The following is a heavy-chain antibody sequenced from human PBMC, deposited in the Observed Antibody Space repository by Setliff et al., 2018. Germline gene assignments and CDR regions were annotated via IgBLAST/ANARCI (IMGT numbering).Heavy chain of an antibody. V-gene: IGHV3-11*01. CDR3: ARDGYPGTS. J-gene: IGHJ5*02. Sequence: PGGSLRLSCAASGFTFSDYYMSWIRQAPGKGLEWVSYITSSGTTTFYTDSVKGRFAISRDNARNSLYLRMNSLRVEDTAVYYCARDGYPGTSWGQGTLVTVSS. CDR2: ITSSGTTT. CDR1: GFTFSDYY. D-gene: IGHD2-2*03.